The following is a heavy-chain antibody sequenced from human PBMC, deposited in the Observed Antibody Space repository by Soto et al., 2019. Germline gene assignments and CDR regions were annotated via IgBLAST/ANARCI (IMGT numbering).Heavy chain of an antibody. D-gene: IGHD2-2*01. CDR3: AKVSSTSGHGVGNWFDP. J-gene: IGHJ5*02. Sequence: SETLSLTCAVYGGSFSGYYWSWIRQPPGKGLEWIGEINHSGSTNYNPSLKSRVTISVDTSKNQFSLKLSSVTAADTAVYYCAKVSSTSGHGVGNWFDPWGQGTLVTVSS. CDR2: INHSGST. CDR1: GGSFSGYY. V-gene: IGHV4-34*01.